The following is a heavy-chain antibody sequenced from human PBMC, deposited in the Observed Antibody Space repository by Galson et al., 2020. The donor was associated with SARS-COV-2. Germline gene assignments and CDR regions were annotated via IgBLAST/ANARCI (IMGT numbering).Heavy chain of an antibody. D-gene: IGHD3-10*01. CDR3: TRGAPGH. V-gene: IGHV4-34*01. J-gene: IGHJ4*02. CDR2: INHRGGA. CDR1: GGSFRDYS. Sequence: SETLSLTCAVYGGSFRDYSWTWIRQTPDKGLEWIGQINHRGGAIYNPSLKSRVTISVDTSKNQFSLEMKSVTAADTAVYYCTRGAPGHWGQGSLVTVAA.